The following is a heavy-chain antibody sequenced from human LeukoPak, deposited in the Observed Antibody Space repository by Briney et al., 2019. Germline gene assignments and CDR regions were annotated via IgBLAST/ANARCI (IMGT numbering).Heavy chain of an antibody. V-gene: IGHV4-30-2*01. Sequence: PSQTLSLTCSVSGGSISSGAYYWSWIRQPPGKGLEWIGYISHSGTTYYNPSLKSRVTISVDRSKNQFSLKLSSVTAADTAVYYCAKGYSSSPGMFDYWGQGTLVTVSS. CDR2: ISHSGTT. CDR1: GGSISSGAYY. J-gene: IGHJ4*02. CDR3: AKGYSSSPGMFDY. D-gene: IGHD6-13*01.